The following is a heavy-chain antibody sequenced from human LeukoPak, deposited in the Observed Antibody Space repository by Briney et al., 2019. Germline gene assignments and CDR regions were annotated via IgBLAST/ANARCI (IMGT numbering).Heavy chain of an antibody. V-gene: IGHV1-69*04. J-gene: IGHJ4*02. Sequence: VASVKVSCKASGGTFSSYAISWVRQAPRQRLEWMGRIIPILGIANYAQKFQGRVTITADKSTSTAYMELSSLRSEDTAVYYCASRGSGYYFDYWGQGTLVTVSS. D-gene: IGHD3-10*01. CDR3: ASRGSGYYFDY. CDR1: GGTFSSYA. CDR2: IIPILGIA.